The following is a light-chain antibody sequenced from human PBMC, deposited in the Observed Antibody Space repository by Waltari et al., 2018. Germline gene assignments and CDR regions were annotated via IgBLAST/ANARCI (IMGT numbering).Light chain of an antibody. CDR3: QQRSNWPRT. Sequence: EIVLTQSPAPLSLSPGEMATLSYKASQSVSSYLAWYQLKPGQAPRLLIYSASTRATGLPARFSGSGSGTDFTLTLSSLEPEDFAVYYCQQRSNWPRTFGQGTKVEI. V-gene: IGKV3-11*01. CDR2: SAS. J-gene: IGKJ1*01. CDR1: QSVSSY.